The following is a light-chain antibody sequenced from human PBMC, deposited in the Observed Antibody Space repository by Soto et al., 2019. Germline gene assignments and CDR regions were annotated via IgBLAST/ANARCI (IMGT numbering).Light chain of an antibody. Sequence: SSQSVLYSSNNKNYLAWYQQKPGQPPKLLVYWASARESGVPDRFSGSGSGTDFTLTISSLQAEDVAVYYCQQYFRTPVTFGGGTKVDIK. J-gene: IGKJ4*01. CDR1: QSVLYSSNNKNY. CDR2: WAS. CDR3: QQYFRTPVT. V-gene: IGKV4-1*01.